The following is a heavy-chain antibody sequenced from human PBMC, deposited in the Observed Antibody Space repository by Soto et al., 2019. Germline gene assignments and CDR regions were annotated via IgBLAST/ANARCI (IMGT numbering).Heavy chain of an antibody. V-gene: IGHV3-23*01. CDR3: AKTPHYGSGSWWRKQGIKEQNQIDY. CDR2: ISGSGGST. D-gene: IGHD3-10*01. Sequence: TGGSLRLSCAASGFTFSSYAMSWVRQAPGKGLEWVSAISGSGGSTYYADSVKGRFTISRDNSKNTLYLQMNSLRAEDTAVYYCAKTPHYGSGSWWRKQGIKEQNQIDYWGQGTPVTVSS. J-gene: IGHJ4*02. CDR1: GFTFSSYA.